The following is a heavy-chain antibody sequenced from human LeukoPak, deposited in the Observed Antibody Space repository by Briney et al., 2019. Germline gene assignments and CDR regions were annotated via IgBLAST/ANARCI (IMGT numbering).Heavy chain of an antibody. Sequence: GGSLRLSCAASGFTFSTYSMTWVRQAPGKGLEWVSFISGSSSSIYYADSVKGRFTISRDNAKNSLYLEMNSLRAEDTAVYYCARYYGGNSACDYWGQGTLVTVSS. CDR3: ARYYGGNSACDY. J-gene: IGHJ4*02. D-gene: IGHD4-23*01. CDR1: GFTFSTYS. CDR2: ISGSSSSI. V-gene: IGHV3-48*01.